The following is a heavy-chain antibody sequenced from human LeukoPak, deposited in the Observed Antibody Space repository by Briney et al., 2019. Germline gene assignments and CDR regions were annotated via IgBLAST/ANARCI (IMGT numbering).Heavy chain of an antibody. CDR1: GGSFSGYY. J-gene: IGHJ5*02. V-gene: IGHV4-34*01. CDR3: AKGLPVVPAAMSGSWFDP. D-gene: IGHD2-2*01. Sequence: SETLSLTCAVYGGSFSGYYWSWIRQPPGKGLEWIGEINHSGSTNYNPSLKSRVTISVDTSKNQFSLKLSSVTAADTAVYYCAKGLPVVPAAMSGSWFDPWGQGTLVTVSS. CDR2: INHSGST.